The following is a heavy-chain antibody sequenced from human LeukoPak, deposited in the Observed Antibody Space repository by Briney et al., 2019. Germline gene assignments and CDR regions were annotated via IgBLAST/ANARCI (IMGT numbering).Heavy chain of an antibody. V-gene: IGHV1-18*01. CDR3: ARAPRGDVVVPDASCFDP. Sequence: ASVKVSCKASGYTFTNYGISWVRQAPGQGLEWMGWISAYNGNTNYAQKFQGRVTMTTDTSTSTAYMELRSLRSDDTAMYYCARAPRGDVVVPDASCFDPWGQGTLVTVSS. J-gene: IGHJ5*02. CDR2: ISAYNGNT. CDR1: GYTFTNYG. D-gene: IGHD2-2*01.